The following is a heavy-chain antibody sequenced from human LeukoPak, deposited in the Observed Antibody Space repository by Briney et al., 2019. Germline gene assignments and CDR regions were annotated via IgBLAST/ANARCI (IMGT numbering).Heavy chain of an antibody. V-gene: IGHV3-23*01. CDR3: SRGYSGGFDY. CDR1: GFTFSSYG. J-gene: IGHJ4*02. CDR2: ISASGGST. Sequence: GGTLRLSCAASGFTFSSYGMNWVRQAPGKGLEWVSAISASGGSTYYADSVKGRFTISRDNSKNTLYLQMNSLRAEDTAVYYCSRGYSGGFDYWGQGTLVTVSS. D-gene: IGHD2-15*01.